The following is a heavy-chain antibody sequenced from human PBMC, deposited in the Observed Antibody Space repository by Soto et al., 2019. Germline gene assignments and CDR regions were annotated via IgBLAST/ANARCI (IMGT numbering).Heavy chain of an antibody. J-gene: IGHJ6*03. D-gene: IGHD6-6*01. CDR2: INANGGST. Sequence: PVKVYCKASGYTFTSYYMHWVRQDHGQGLEWRGMINANGGSTSYTQKFQGRVTMTRDTSTSTAYMELRGLRSDDTAVYYCARVRQLVGYFYYYMDVRGKGTTVTVSS. CDR3: ARVRQLVGYFYYYMDV. V-gene: IGHV1-46*01. CDR1: GYTFTSYY.